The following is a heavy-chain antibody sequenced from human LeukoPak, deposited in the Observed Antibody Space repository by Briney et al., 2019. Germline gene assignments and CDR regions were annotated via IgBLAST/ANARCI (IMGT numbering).Heavy chain of an antibody. V-gene: IGHV3-21*01. Sequence: GGSLRLSCAASGFTFSSYSMDWVRQAPGKGLEWVSSISSSSYIYYADSVKGRFTISRDNAKNSLYLQMNSLRAEDTAVYYCAIFEWELLPGDAFDIWGQGTMVTVSS. D-gene: IGHD1-26*01. CDR1: GFTFSSYS. CDR3: AIFEWELLPGDAFDI. J-gene: IGHJ3*02. CDR2: ISSSSYI.